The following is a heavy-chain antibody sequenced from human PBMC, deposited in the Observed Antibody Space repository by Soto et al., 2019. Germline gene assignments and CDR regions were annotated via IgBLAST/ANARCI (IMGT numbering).Heavy chain of an antibody. V-gene: IGHV3-23*01. CDR1: GFTFSSYD. CDR3: AMTTTTKSRDY. D-gene: IGHD4-17*01. J-gene: IGHJ4*02. CDR2: ISVTGSGT. Sequence: EVQLLESGGGLVQPGGSLGLSCAASGFTFSSYDMSWVRQAPGKGLEYVSSISVTGSGTYYSDSVKGLFTISRDNSKNTLYPQMNSLRVEDTAVYYCAMTTTTKSRDYWCEGTLVTVSS.